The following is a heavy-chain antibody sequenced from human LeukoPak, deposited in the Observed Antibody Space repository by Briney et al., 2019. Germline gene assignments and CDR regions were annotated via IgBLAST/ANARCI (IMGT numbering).Heavy chain of an antibody. Sequence: GGSLRLSCAASGFTVSSNYMSWVRQAPGKGLEWVSVIYSGGSTYYADSVKGRFTISRDNSKNTLYLQMNSLRAEDTAVYYCASGYYSDGSGYSPADYWGQGTRVTVSS. V-gene: IGHV3-53*01. CDR3: ASGYYSDGSGYSPADY. CDR2: IYSGGST. J-gene: IGHJ4*02. D-gene: IGHD3-22*01. CDR1: GFTVSSNY.